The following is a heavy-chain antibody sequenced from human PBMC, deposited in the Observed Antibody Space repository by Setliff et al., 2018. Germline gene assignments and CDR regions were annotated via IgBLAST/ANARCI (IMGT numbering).Heavy chain of an antibody. CDR1: GYNFITFG. V-gene: IGHV1-18*01. CDR2: ISPYNEKT. CDR3: VRGPGPSVVVAMPFDR. D-gene: IGHD5-12*01. Sequence: GASVKVSCKTSGYNFITFGLSWVRQAPGQGLEWMGWISPYNEKTNYAEKFQGRVTMTTDTSTTTVYMEVASLRSDDTAVYYCVRGPGPSVVVAMPFDRWGQGTLVTVSS. J-gene: IGHJ4*02.